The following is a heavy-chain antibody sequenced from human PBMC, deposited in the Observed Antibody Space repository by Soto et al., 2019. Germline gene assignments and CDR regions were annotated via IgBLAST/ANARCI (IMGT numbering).Heavy chain of an antibody. V-gene: IGHV3-30*18. D-gene: IGHD6-13*01. Sequence: QVQLVESGGGVVQPGRSLRLSCAASGFTFSDHGMHWVRQAPGKGLEWVTVISYEGSNKYYADSVKGRFTISRDNSKNTVSLHMNSLSADDTAVYYCAKGWPGYSSGWFAFDIWGQGTMVTVSS. CDR1: GFTFSDHG. CDR3: AKGWPGYSSGWFAFDI. CDR2: ISYEGSNK. J-gene: IGHJ3*02.